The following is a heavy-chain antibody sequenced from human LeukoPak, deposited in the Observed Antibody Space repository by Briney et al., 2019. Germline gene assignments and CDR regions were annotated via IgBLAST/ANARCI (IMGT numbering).Heavy chain of an antibody. D-gene: IGHD3-3*01. Sequence: EASVTVSCKASGGTFSSYAISWVRQAPGQGLEWMGGIIPIFGTANYAQKFQGRVTITTDESTSTAYMELSSLRSEDTAVYYCASGLTRLTIFGVVIRPQDYYYYMDVWGKGTAVTVSS. J-gene: IGHJ6*03. CDR1: GGTFSSYA. CDR3: ASGLTRLTIFGVVIRPQDYYYYMDV. CDR2: IIPIFGTA. V-gene: IGHV1-69*05.